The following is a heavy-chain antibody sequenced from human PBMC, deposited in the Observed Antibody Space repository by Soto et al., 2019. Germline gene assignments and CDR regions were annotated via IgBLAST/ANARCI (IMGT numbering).Heavy chain of an antibody. CDR1: GGSISSGSYY. CDR2: IYYSGST. D-gene: IGHD3-10*01. Sequence: SETLSLTCTVSGGSISSGSYYWSWIRQLPGKGLEWIGYIYYSGSTYYNPSLKSRVTISVDTSKNQFSLKLNSVTAADTAVYYCATRTDYYYGSGSLGGMDVWGQGTTVTVSS. V-gene: IGHV4-31*03. J-gene: IGHJ6*02. CDR3: ATRTDYYYGSGSLGGMDV.